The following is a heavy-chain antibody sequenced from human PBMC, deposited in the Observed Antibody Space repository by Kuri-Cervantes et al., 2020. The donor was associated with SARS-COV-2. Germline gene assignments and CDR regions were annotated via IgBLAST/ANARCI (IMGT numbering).Heavy chain of an antibody. V-gene: IGHV3-15*07. D-gene: IGHD6-13*01. CDR3: TTDSSSSWHVDY. CDR2: IKSKTDGGTT. CDR1: GFTFSNAW. J-gene: IGHJ4*02. Sequence: GESLKISCAASGFTFSNAWMNWVRQAPGKGLEWVGRIKSKTDGGTTDYAAPVKGSFTISRDDSKNTLYLQMNSLKTEDTAVYYCTTDSSSSWHVDYWGQGTLVTVSS.